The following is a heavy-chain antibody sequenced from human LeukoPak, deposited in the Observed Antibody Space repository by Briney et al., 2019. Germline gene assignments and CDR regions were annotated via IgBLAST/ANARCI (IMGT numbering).Heavy chain of an antibody. J-gene: IGHJ4*02. CDR1: GFTFSSYW. CDR3: AKAMYYYDSSGWGFDY. CDR2: IRYDGSNK. D-gene: IGHD3-22*01. V-gene: IGHV3-30*02. Sequence: GGSLRLSCAASGFTFSSYWMSWVRQAPGKGLEWVAFIRYDGSNKYYADSVKGRFTISRDNSKNTLYLQMNSLRAEDTAVYYCAKAMYYYDSSGWGFDYWGQGTLVTVSS.